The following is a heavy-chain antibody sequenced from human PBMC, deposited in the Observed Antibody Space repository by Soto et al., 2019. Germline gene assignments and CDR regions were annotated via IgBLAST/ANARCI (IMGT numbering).Heavy chain of an antibody. D-gene: IGHD6-13*01. CDR1: GYTFTSYG. CDR2: ISAYNGNT. CDR3: ARESSSSGHDY. J-gene: IGHJ4*02. Sequence: QVQLVQSGAEVKKPGASVKVSCKASGYTFTSYGISWVRQAPGQGLEWMGWISAYNGNTNYAQKLQGRVTMTTGTPTSTAYMKLRSLRPDDTAVYYCARESSSSGHDYWGQGTLVTVSS. V-gene: IGHV1-18*01.